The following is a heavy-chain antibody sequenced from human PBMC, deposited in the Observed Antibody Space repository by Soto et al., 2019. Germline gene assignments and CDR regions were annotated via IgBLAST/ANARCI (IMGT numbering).Heavy chain of an antibody. D-gene: IGHD3-10*01. J-gene: IGHJ6*02. CDR1: GGSISSGGYY. CDR3: ASVFGFGGMDV. Sequence: QVQLQESGPGLVKPSQTLSLTCTVSGGSISSGGYYWSWIRQHPGKGLEWIGYIYYSGSTYYNPSLQSRVTISVGTSKSQFSLKLSSVTAADPAVYYCASVFGFGGMDVWGQGTTVTVSS. V-gene: IGHV4-31*03. CDR2: IYYSGST.